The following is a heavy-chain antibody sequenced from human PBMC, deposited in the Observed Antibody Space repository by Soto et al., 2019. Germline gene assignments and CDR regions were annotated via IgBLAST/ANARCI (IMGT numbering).Heavy chain of an antibody. CDR1: GGSISSYY. D-gene: IGHD3-10*01. V-gene: IGHV4-59*08. CDR2: IYYSGST. CDR3: ARQGGIGFGYDY. J-gene: IGHJ4*02. Sequence: QVQLQESGPGLVKPSETLSLTCTVSGGSISSYYWSWIRQPPGKGLEWIGYIYYSGSTNYNPSLKSRVTIAVDTSKNQFSMKLSSVTAADTAVYYCARQGGIGFGYDYWGQGTLVTVSS.